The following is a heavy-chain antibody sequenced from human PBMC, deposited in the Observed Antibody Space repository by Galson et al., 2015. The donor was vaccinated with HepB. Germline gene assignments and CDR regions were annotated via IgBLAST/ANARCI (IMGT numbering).Heavy chain of an antibody. Sequence: SVKVSCKASGYTFTSYDINWVRQATGQGLEWMGWMNPNSGNTGYAQKFQGRVTMTRNTSLSTAYMELSSLRSEDTAVYYCARGLLAATPDFDYWGQGTLVTVSS. J-gene: IGHJ4*02. CDR2: MNPNSGNT. CDR3: ARGLLAATPDFDY. CDR1: GYTFTSYD. D-gene: IGHD6-13*01. V-gene: IGHV1-8*01.